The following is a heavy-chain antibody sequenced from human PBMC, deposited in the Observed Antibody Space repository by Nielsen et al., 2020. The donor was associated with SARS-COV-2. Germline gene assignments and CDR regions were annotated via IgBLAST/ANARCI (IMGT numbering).Heavy chain of an antibody. J-gene: IGHJ2*01. Sequence: SVKVSCKASGGTFSTHSISLVRQAPGQGPEWMGRIIPMVDIRDYAQSFQGRVTITADKSTSTAYMELSSLSSEDTALYYCARSATNLIYWYFDLWGRGTLVTVYS. CDR1: GGTFSTHS. CDR3: ARSATNLIYWYFDL. D-gene: IGHD5-12*01. V-gene: IGHV1-69*02. CDR2: IIPMVDIR.